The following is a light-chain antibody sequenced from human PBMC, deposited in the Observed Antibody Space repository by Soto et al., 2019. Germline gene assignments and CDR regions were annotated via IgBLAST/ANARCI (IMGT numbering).Light chain of an antibody. V-gene: IGLV3-1*01. CDR3: QAWDNNTAV. Sequence: SYELTQSPSVSVSPGQTASISCSGEKLGENFVCWYQQKPGQSPVVVIYHDDKRPSGIPERFSGSSSGNRATLTIAGTQARDEADYYCQAWDNNTAVFGGGTKLTVL. CDR1: KLGENF. J-gene: IGLJ2*01. CDR2: HDD.